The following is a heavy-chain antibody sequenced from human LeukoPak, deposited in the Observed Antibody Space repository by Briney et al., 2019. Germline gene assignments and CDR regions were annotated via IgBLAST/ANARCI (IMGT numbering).Heavy chain of an antibody. CDR3: ARDQLPGYLHWFDP. V-gene: IGHV1-46*01. CDR1: GYTFTSYY. CDR2: INTRGGST. J-gene: IGHJ5*02. Sequence: ASVKVSCKASGYTFTSYYIHWMRQAPGQGLEWMGIINTRGGSTSYAQKFQGRVTMTRDTFTSTVYMELSSLRSDDTAVYYCARDQLPGYLHWFDPWGQGTLVTVSS. D-gene: IGHD4-23*01.